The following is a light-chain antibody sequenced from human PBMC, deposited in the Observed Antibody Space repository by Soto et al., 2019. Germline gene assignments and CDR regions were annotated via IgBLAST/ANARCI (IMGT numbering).Light chain of an antibody. CDR1: QSISNW. CDR2: DAF. J-gene: IGKJ2*01. CDR3: QQYDTYPHT. V-gene: IGKV1-5*01. Sequence: DIQMTQSPSTLSASVGDRVTITCRASQSISNWLAWYQQKPGEAPSLLIFDAFSWEAGVPSRFSGSGSGTEFTLTITSLQPDDFATYYCQQYDTYPHTFGQGTKLEIK.